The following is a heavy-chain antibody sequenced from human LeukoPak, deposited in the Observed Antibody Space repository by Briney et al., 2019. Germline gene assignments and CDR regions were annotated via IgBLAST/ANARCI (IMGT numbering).Heavy chain of an antibody. CDR3: ARGVLTGYYKREPKYHFDY. D-gene: IGHD3-9*01. Sequence: PGGSLRLSCAASGFTVSSNYMSWVRQAPGKGLEWVSVIYSGGSTYYADSVKGRFTISRDNSKNTLYLQMNSLRAEDTAVYYCARGVLTGYYKREPKYHFDYWGQGTLVTVSS. CDR2: IYSGGST. V-gene: IGHV3-66*02. CDR1: GFTVSSNY. J-gene: IGHJ4*02.